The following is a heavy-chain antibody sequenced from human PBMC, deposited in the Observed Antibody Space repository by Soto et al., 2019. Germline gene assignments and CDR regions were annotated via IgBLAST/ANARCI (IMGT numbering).Heavy chain of an antibody. CDR3: ARGHNLAGSTFDI. J-gene: IGHJ3*02. CDR1: GGSIFSHD. CDR2: IYYSGST. V-gene: IGHV4-59*11. Sequence: SETLSLTCTVSGGSIFSHDWGWIRQPPGKGLEYIGYIYYSGSTNYNPSLKSRVTISVDMSREQFSLKLTSVTAEDTAVYYCARGHNLAGSTFDIWGQGTSVAVSS.